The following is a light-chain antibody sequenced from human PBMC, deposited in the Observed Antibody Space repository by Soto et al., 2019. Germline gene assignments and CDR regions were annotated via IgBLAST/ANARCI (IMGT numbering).Light chain of an antibody. Sequence: EIVMTQSPATLSVSPGERATLSCRASQSVSSNLAWYQQKPGQAPRLLIYGASTRATGIPARFSGSGSGTEFTLTISSLQSEDFAVYDCQQYNNWPPPWTFGQGTKVEIK. V-gene: IGKV3-15*01. CDR2: GAS. CDR1: QSVSSN. CDR3: QQYNNWPPPWT. J-gene: IGKJ1*01.